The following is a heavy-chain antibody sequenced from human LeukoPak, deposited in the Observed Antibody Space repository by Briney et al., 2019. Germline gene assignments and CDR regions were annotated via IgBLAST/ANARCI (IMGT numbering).Heavy chain of an antibody. J-gene: IGHJ6*03. V-gene: IGHV3-23*01. CDR1: GFTFSSYA. D-gene: IGHD3-22*01. Sequence: PGGSLRLSCAASGFTFSSYAMSWVRQAPGKGLEWVSAISGSGGSTYYADSVKGRFTISRDNSKNTLYLQMNSLRAEDTAVYYCAKVTDDSSGYYYYYYYMDVWGKGTTVTVSS. CDR2: ISGSGGST. CDR3: AKVTDDSSGYYYYYYYMDV.